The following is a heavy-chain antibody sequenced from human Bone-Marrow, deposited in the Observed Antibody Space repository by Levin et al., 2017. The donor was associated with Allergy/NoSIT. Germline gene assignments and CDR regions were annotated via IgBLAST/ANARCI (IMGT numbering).Heavy chain of an antibody. J-gene: IGHJ4*02. CDR1: GFTFDDYA. D-gene: IGHD5-18*01. Sequence: GGSLRLSCAASGFTFDDYAMHWVRQAPGKGLEWVSGINWNSNTIDYADSVKGRFTISRDNTKNSLYLQMNSLRAEDTALYYCAKAGYSYGYGRFAYWGQGSLVTVSS. V-gene: IGHV3-9*01. CDR2: INWNSNTI. CDR3: AKAGYSYGYGRFAY.